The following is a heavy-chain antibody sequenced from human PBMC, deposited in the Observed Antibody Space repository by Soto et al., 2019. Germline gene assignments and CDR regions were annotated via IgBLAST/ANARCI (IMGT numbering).Heavy chain of an antibody. CDR2: INHSGST. V-gene: IGHV4-34*01. CDR3: ARGRRARRYSGYEYFDY. J-gene: IGHJ4*02. D-gene: IGHD5-12*01. CDR1: GGSFSGYY. Sequence: QVQLQQWGAGLLKPSETLSLTCAVYGGSFSGYYWSWIRQPPGKGLEWIGEINHSGSTNYNPSLKGRVTISVATSKTQFSLKLSSVTAADTAVYYCARGRRARRYSGYEYFDYWGQGTLVTVSS.